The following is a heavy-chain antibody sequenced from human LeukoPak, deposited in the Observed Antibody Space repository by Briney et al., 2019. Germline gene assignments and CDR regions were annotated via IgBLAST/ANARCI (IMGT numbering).Heavy chain of an antibody. CDR2: IKQDGREY. D-gene: IGHD3-10*01. CDR3: ARDLGVVRFDP. V-gene: IGHV3-7*01. J-gene: IGHJ5*02. Sequence: PGGSLRLSCAASGFTFSNYWMSWVRQAPGKGLEWAANIKQDGREYYYVDSVKGRFTISRDNAKNSLYLQMNSLRAGDTAVYYCARDLGVVRFDPWGQGTLVTVSS. CDR1: GFTFSNYW.